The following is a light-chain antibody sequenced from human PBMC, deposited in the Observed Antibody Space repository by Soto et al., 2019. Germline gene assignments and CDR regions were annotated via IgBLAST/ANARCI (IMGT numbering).Light chain of an antibody. CDR3: HHYGDSPIYT. J-gene: IGKJ3*01. CDR2: GAS. V-gene: IGKV3-20*01. CDR1: QSVSRNY. Sequence: EIVLTQSPGTLSLSPGATATLSCRASQSVSRNYLAWFQQKPGQAPRLLIHGASSRAAGTPDRFSGSGSGTDFTLTISILEPEDFAVYFCHHYGDSPIYTFGHGTKVDFK.